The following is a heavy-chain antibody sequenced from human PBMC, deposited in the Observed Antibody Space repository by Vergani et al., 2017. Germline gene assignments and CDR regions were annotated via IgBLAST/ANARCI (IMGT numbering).Heavy chain of an antibody. CDR2: IWYDGSNK. V-gene: IGHV3-33*01. Sequence: QVQLVESGGGVVQPGRSLRLSCAASGFTFSSYGMHWVRQAPGKGLEWVAVIWYDGSNKYYADSVKGRFTISRDNSKNTLYLQMNSLRAEDTAVYYCATVSVGYCSSTSCYRFDYWGQGTLVTVSS. CDR1: GFTFSSYG. D-gene: IGHD2-2*01. CDR3: ATVSVGYCSSTSCYRFDY. J-gene: IGHJ4*02.